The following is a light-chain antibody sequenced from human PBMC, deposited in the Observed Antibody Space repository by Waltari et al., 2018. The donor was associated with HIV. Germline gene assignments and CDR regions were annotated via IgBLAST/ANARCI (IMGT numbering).Light chain of an antibody. Sequence: QSALTQSPSASAAPGRRLTISCAGPGSDIGSNPVFWFQKFPTSAPKLLIFGSRRRPSGVPDRFSASKSGTSASLVIGGLRTEDEADYYCAAWDDSLGGFVVGTGTKVTVL. CDR1: GSDIGSNP. CDR3: AAWDDSLGGFV. J-gene: IGLJ1*01. CDR2: GSR. V-gene: IGLV1-47*01.